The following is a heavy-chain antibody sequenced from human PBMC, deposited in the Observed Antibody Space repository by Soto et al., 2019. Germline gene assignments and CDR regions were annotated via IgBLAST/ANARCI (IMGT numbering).Heavy chain of an antibody. CDR2: ISGSGGST. CDR1: GFTFSSYA. CDR3: AKAPRGHRTRIY. Sequence: GGSLRLSCAASGFTFSSYAMSWVRQAPGKGREWVSAISGSGGSTYYADSVKGRFTISRDNSKNTLYLQMNSLGAEDTAVYYCAKAPRGHRTRIYWGQGTLVTVSS. J-gene: IGHJ4*02. V-gene: IGHV3-23*01. D-gene: IGHD2-15*01.